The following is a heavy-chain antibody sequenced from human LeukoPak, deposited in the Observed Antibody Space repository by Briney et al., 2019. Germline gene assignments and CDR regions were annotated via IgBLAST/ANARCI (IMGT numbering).Heavy chain of an antibody. CDR2: IWYDGSNK. V-gene: IGHV3-33*01. Sequence: GGSLRLSCAASEFTFSSYGMHWVRQAPGKGLEWVAVIWYDGSNKYYADSVKGRFTISRDNSKNTLYLQMNSLRAEDTAVYYCARDPQRRGYSYGLFWGQETMVTVSS. D-gene: IGHD5-18*01. CDR3: ARDPQRRGYSYGLF. CDR1: EFTFSSYG. J-gene: IGHJ3*01.